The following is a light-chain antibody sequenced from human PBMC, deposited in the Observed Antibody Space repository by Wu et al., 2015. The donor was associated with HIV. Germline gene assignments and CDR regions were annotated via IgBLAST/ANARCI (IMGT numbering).Light chain of an antibody. CDR3: QQFGKSPYS. CDR1: QSVNSNF. Sequence: EIVLTQSPDTLSLSPGERATLSCRASQSVNSNFLAWYQLQPGQAPRLLIYGASTRATGIPDRFSGSGSGTDFTLTVSRLEPEDFAVYYCQQFGKSPYSFGQGTKLEIK. V-gene: IGKV3-20*01. CDR2: GAS. J-gene: IGKJ2*03.